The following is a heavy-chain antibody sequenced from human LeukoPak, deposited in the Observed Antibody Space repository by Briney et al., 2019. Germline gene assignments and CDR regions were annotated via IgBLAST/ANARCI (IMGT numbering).Heavy chain of an antibody. Sequence: SVKVSCKASGGTFSSYTISWVRQAPGQGLEWMGRIIPILGIANYAQKFQGRVTITADKATSTAYMELSSLRSEDTAVYYCARALDADYDSSGYYYERVAFDYWGQGTLVTVSS. CDR3: ARALDADYDSSGYYYERVAFDY. D-gene: IGHD3-22*01. J-gene: IGHJ4*02. V-gene: IGHV1-69*02. CDR2: IIPILGIA. CDR1: GGTFSSYT.